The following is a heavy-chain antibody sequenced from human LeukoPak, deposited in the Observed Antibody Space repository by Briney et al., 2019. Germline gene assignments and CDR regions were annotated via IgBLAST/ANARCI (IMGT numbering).Heavy chain of an antibody. D-gene: IGHD5-12*01. CDR3: ARLGVATTYYFDY. CDR1: GYSFTRYW. Sequence: GESLKIPCKGSGYSFTRYWIGWVRQVPGKGLEWMGIIYPGDSDTRYSPSLQGQVTISADKSISTAYLQWSSLKASDTAMYYCARLGVATTYYFDYWGQGTLVTVSS. CDR2: IYPGDSDT. J-gene: IGHJ4*02. V-gene: IGHV5-51*01.